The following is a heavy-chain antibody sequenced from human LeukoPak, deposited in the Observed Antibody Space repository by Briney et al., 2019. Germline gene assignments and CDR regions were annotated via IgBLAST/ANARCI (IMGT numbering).Heavy chain of an antibody. CDR2: ISAYNGNT. CDR3: AREPYDSSGYGAY. J-gene: IGHJ4*02. V-gene: IGHV1-18*01. Sequence: GASVKVSCKASGYTLTSYGISWVRQARGQGGDWMGWISAYNGNTNYAQKLQGRVTMTTDTSPSTAYMALRSLRSDATAVYYCAREPYDSSGYGAYWGQGTLVTVSS. D-gene: IGHD3-22*01. CDR1: GYTLTSYG.